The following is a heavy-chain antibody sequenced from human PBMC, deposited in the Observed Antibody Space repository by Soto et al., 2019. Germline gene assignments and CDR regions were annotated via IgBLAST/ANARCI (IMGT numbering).Heavy chain of an antibody. CDR3: ARGAYPYSSSSAPSDY. J-gene: IGHJ4*02. V-gene: IGHV3-7*04. CDR1: GFTFSSYW. CDR2: IKQYGSEK. D-gene: IGHD6-6*01. Sequence: GGSLRLSCAASGFTFSSYWMSWVRQAPGKGLEWVANIKQYGSEKYYVDSVKGRFTISRDNAKNSLYLQMNSLRAEDTAVYYCARGAYPYSSSSAPSDYWGQGTLVTVSS.